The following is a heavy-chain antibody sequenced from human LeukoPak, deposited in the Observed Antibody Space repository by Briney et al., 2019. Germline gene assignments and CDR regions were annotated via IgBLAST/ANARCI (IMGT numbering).Heavy chain of an antibody. V-gene: IGHV3-23*01. CDR2: ISGSGGST. CDR1: GFTFSSYA. J-gene: IGHJ6*03. Sequence: GGSLRLACAASGFTFSSYAMSWVRQAPGKGLEWASAISGSGGSTYYADSVKGRFTISRDSSKNTVYVQMNSLGAGDTAVYYCAKDLIGGCSWYMDVWGKGTTVTVSS. CDR3: AKDLIGGCSWYMDV. D-gene: IGHD1-26*01.